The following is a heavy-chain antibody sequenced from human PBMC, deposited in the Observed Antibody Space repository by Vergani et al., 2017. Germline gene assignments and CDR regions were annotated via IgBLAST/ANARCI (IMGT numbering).Heavy chain of an antibody. CDR2: ISGSGGST. V-gene: IGHV3-23*01. J-gene: IGHJ4*02. D-gene: IGHD4-17*01. CDR1: GFTFSSYA. Sequence: EVQLLESGGGLVQPGGSLRLSCAASGFTFSSYAMSWVRQAPGKGLEWVSAISGSGGSTYYADSVKGRFTISRDNAKNSLYLQMNSLRAEDTAVYYCARGTAYDYGFDYWGQGTLVTVSS. CDR3: ARGTAYDYGFDY.